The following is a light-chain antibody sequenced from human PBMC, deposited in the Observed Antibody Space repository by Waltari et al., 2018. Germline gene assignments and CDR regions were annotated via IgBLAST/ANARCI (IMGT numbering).Light chain of an antibody. Sequence: EVVLTQSPPTLSLSPGERATLSCRASQSVSTYLAWYQHKPGQPPTPLIFNASYRATGVPTRFSGSGSGTDFTLTISSLEPEDFAVYYCQQRSSGPPVTFGQGTRVEI. V-gene: IGKV3-11*01. CDR2: NAS. CDR3: QQRSSGPPVT. CDR1: QSVSTY. J-gene: IGKJ5*01.